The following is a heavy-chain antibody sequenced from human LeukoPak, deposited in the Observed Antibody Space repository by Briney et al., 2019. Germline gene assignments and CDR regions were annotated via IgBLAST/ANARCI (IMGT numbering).Heavy chain of an antibody. J-gene: IGHJ4*02. D-gene: IGHD3-22*01. V-gene: IGHV3-53*01. CDR3: ATYYYDSSGSDY. Sequence: PGGSLRLSCAASGFTVSSNYMSWVRQAPGRGLEWVSVIYSGSSTYYADSVKGRFTISRDNSKNTLYLQMNSLRAEDTAVYYCATYYYDSSGSDYWGQGTLVTVSS. CDR1: GFTVSSNY. CDR2: IYSGSST.